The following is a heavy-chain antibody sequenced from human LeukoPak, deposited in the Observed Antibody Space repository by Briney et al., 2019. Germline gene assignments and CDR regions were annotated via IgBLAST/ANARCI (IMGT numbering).Heavy chain of an antibody. V-gene: IGHV4-39*01. CDR1: GGSISISSYH. CDR3: ERRGYCSSTSCYEYWFDP. J-gene: IGHJ5*02. Sequence: SETLSLTCTVSGGSISISSYHWGWIRQPPGKGLEWIGIIYYSGSTYYNPSLKSRLTISVDTSKNQFSLKLSSVTATDTAVYYCERRGYCSSTSCYEYWFDPWGQGTLVTVSS. CDR2: IYYSGST. D-gene: IGHD2-2*01.